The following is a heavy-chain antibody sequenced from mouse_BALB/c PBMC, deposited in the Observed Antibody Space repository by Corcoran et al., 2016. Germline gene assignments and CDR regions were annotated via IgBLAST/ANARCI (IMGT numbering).Heavy chain of an antibody. CDR2: INTYTGEP. Sequence: QIQLVQSGPELKKPGETVKISCKASGYTFTNYGMNWVKQAPGKGLKWMGGINTYTGEPTYADDFKGRFAFSLETSASTAYLQINNLKNEDTATYFCARVYGSSYAMYYWGQGTSVTVSS. D-gene: IGHD1-1*01. CDR3: ARVYGSSYAMYY. V-gene: IGHV9-3-1*01. CDR1: GYTFTNYG. J-gene: IGHJ4*01.